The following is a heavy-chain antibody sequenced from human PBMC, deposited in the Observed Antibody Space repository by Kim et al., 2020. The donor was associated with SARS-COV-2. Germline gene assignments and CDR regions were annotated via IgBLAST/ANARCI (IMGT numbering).Heavy chain of an antibody. J-gene: IGHJ3*02. V-gene: IGHV3-23*01. CDR3: AKDTSLGYSYGYVAFDI. CDR2: ISGSGGST. D-gene: IGHD5-18*01. CDR1: GFTFSSYA. Sequence: GGSLRLSCAASGFTFSSYAMSWVRQAPGKGLEWVSAISGSGGSTYYADSVKGRFTISRDNSKNTLYLQMNSLRAEDTAVNYCAKDTSLGYSYGYVAFDIWGQGTMVTVSS.